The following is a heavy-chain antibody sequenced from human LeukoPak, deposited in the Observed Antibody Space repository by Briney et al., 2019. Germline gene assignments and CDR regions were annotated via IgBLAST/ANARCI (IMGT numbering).Heavy chain of an antibody. CDR2: IYYSGST. Sequence: SETLSLTCTVSGGSISSYYWSWIRQPPGKGLEWIGYIYYSGSTNYNPSLKSRVTISVDTSKNQFSLKLSSVTAADTAVYYCARFPMVRGVTADYWGQGTLVTVSS. V-gene: IGHV4-59*01. CDR1: GGSISSYY. J-gene: IGHJ4*02. CDR3: ARFPMVRGVTADY. D-gene: IGHD3-10*01.